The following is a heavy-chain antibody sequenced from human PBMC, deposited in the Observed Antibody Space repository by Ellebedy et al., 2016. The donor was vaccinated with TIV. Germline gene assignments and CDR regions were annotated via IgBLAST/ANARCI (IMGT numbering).Heavy chain of an antibody. CDR2: IYYSGST. CDR1: GGSISSYY. Sequence: SETLSLTCTVSGGSISSYYWSWIRQPPGKGLEWIGYIYYSGSTNYNPSLKSRVTISVDTSKNQFSLKLSSVTAADTAVYYCARAVVAAKEYYYYGMDVWGQGTTVTVSS. D-gene: IGHD2-15*01. V-gene: IGHV4-59*01. CDR3: ARAVVAAKEYYYYGMDV. J-gene: IGHJ6*02.